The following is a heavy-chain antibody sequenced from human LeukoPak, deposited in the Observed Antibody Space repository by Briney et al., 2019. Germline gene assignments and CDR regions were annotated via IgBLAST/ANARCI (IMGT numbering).Heavy chain of an antibody. D-gene: IGHD6-13*01. V-gene: IGHV3-30*03. CDR3: ARGIALDY. Sequence: PGRSLRLSCAASGFTFSSYGMHWVRQAPGKGLEWVAVISYDGSNKYYADSVKGRFTISRDNSKNTLYLQMNSLRAEDTAVYYCARGIALDYWGQGTLVTVSS. J-gene: IGHJ4*02. CDR2: ISYDGSNK. CDR1: GFTFSSYG.